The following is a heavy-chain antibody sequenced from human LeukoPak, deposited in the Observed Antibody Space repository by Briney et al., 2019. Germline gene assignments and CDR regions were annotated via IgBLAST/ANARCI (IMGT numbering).Heavy chain of an antibody. J-gene: IGHJ2*01. CDR2: IRSRAYGGTT. D-gene: IGHD5-24*01. CDR1: GFTFGDYA. CDR3: SRDRVEMATTRYFDL. V-gene: IGHV3-49*03. Sequence: PGRSLRLACIGSGFTFGDYAMRWLRQAPGKGLEWVAFIRSRAYGGTTEYAPSVKGRFTISRDDSTGIAYLQMTSLQIEDTAVYYCSRDRVEMATTRYFDLWGGGTLVTVSS.